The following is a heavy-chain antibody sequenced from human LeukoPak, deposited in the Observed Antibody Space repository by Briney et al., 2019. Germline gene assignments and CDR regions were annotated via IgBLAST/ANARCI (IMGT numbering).Heavy chain of an antibody. J-gene: IGHJ4*02. D-gene: IGHD5-18*01. CDR3: ARVRGYSYGFIDY. V-gene: IGHV4-39*07. CDR1: GGSISSSSYY. CDR2: IYYSGST. Sequence: SETLSLTCTVSGGSISSSSYYWGWIRQPPGKGLEWIGGIYYSGSTYHNPSLKSRVTISVDTSKNQFSLKLSSVTAADTAVYSCARVRGYSYGFIDYWGQGTLVTVSS.